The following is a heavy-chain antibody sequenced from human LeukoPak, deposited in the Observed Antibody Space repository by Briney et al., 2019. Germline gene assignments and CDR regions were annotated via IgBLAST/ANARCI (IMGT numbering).Heavy chain of an antibody. V-gene: IGHV4-38-2*01. J-gene: IGHJ4*02. Sequence: SETLSLTCAVSGYSISSGYYRGWIRQPPGKGLEWIGSIYHSGSTYYNPSLKSRVTISVDTSKNQFSLKLSSVTAAYTAVYYCAKGAATVTTPFDYWGQGILVTVSS. D-gene: IGHD4-17*01. CDR2: IYHSGST. CDR3: AKGAATVTTPFDY. CDR1: GYSISSGYY.